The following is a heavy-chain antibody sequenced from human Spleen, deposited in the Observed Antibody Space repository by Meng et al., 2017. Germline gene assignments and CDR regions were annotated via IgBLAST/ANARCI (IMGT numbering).Heavy chain of an antibody. Sequence: QVQLVESGGGLVKPGGSLRLSCTTSGFTFSDYYMIWFRQTPGKGLEWLSYISGSSTTMYYADSVRGRFTISRDNAKSSLYLQMNSLRAEDAAVYYCARGSNNYYYGADVWGQGTTVTVSS. CDR1: GFTFSDYY. CDR2: ISGSSTTM. V-gene: IGHV3-11*01. CDR3: ARGSNNYYYGADV. D-gene: IGHD1/OR15-1a*01. J-gene: IGHJ6*02.